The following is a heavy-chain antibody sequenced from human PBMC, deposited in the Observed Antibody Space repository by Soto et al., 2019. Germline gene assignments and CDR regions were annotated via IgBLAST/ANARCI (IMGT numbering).Heavy chain of an antibody. D-gene: IGHD3-10*01. J-gene: IGHJ4*02. Sequence: QVQLVQSGAEVKKPGSSVKVSCKASGGIFSTYAISWXRQAXGQGLEWMGGIIPIFGTPNYAQRFQGRVTITADESTSTXXXXXXXXXXEDTAVYYCARDRDDYGSGNYYNRIDFWGQGTLVTVSS. CDR3: ARDRDDYGSGNYYNRIDF. CDR2: IIPIFGTP. CDR1: GGIFSTYA. V-gene: IGHV1-69*01.